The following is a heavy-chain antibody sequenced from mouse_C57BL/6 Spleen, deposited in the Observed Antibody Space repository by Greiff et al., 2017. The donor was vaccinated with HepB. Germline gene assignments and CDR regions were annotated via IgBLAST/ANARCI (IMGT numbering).Heavy chain of an antibody. Sequence: QVQLQQSGPELVKPGASVKISCKASGYAFSSSWMNWVKQRPGKGLEWIGRIYPGDGDTNYNGKFKGEATLTADKSSSTAYMQLSSLTSEDSAVYFCARKYYCSFYFDYWGQGTTLTVSS. J-gene: IGHJ2*01. D-gene: IGHD1-1*01. CDR2: IYPGDGDT. CDR1: GYAFSSSW. V-gene: IGHV1-82*01. CDR3: ARKYYCSFYFDY.